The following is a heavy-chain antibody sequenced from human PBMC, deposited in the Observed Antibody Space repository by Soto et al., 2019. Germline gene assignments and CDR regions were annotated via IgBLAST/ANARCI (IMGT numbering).Heavy chain of an antibody. Sequence: SVKVSCKASGGTFSSYAISWVRQAPGQGLEWMGGIIPIFGTANYAQKFQGRVTITADKSTSTAYMELSSLRSEDTAVYYCARGVTDYDFWSGYYDSYYFDYWGQGTLVTAPS. CDR1: GGTFSSYA. J-gene: IGHJ4*02. CDR2: IIPIFGTA. D-gene: IGHD3-3*01. V-gene: IGHV1-69*06. CDR3: ARGVTDYDFWSGYYDSYYFDY.